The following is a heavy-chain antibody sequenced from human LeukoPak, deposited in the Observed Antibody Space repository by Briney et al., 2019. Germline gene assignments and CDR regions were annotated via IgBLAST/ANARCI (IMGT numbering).Heavy chain of an antibody. CDR2: INAGNGNT. V-gene: IGHV1-3*01. CDR3: VGGWGSSTLS. D-gene: IGHD6-13*01. J-gene: IGHJ4*02. Sequence: GASVKVSCKASGYTFTSYGITWVRQAPGQRLEWMGWINAGNGNTKYSQKFQGRVTITRDTSASTAYMELSSLRSEDTAVYYCVGGWGSSTLSWGQGTLVTVSS. CDR1: GYTFTSYG.